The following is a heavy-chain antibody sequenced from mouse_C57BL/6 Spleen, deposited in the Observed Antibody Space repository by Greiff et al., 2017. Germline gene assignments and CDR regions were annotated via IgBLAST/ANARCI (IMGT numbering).Heavy chain of an antibody. CDR2: IHPNSGST. V-gene: IGHV1-64*01. Sequence: VQLQQPGAELVKPGASVKLSCKASGYTFTSYWMHWVKQRPGQGLEWIGMIHPNSGSTNYNEKFKSKATLTVDKSSSTAYMQLSSLTSEDSAVYYCARDSSGYLLAYWGQGTLVTVSA. CDR1: GYTFTSYW. D-gene: IGHD3-2*02. CDR3: ARDSSGYLLAY. J-gene: IGHJ3*01.